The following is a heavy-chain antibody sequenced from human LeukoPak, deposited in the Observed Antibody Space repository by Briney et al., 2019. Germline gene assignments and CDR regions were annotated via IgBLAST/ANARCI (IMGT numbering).Heavy chain of an antibody. D-gene: IGHD3-10*01. CDR2: ISDSGGST. CDR1: GFTFSSYA. V-gene: IGHV3-23*01. CDR3: ARVSWYGSGNSINFDC. J-gene: IGHJ4*02. Sequence: GGSLRLSCAASGFTFSSYAMSWVRQAPGKGLEWVSTISDSGGSTYYADSLKGCFTKSRDNYKNTLYLQMNSLRAEDTAVYSCARVSWYGSGNSINFDCWGQGALVSVSS.